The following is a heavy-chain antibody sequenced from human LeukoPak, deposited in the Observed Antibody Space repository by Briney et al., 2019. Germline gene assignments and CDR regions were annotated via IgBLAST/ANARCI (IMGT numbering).Heavy chain of an antibody. CDR3: ARGAPTDY. CDR2: IYIFSGST. CDR1: GGSISSGRNY. J-gene: IGHJ4*02. V-gene: IGHV4-61*02. Sequence: SETLSLTCTVSGGSISSGRNYWTWIRQPAGKGLEWIGRIYIFSGSTNYNPSLKSRVTISVDTSKNQFSLKPSSVTAADTAVYYCARGAPTDYWGQGTLVTVSS.